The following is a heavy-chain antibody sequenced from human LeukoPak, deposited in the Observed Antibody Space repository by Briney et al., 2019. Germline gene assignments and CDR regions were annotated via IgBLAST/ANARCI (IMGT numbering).Heavy chain of an antibody. CDR2: LSSGRSP. CDR3: ARQLGYCAAGTCYFDY. D-gene: IGHD2-8*02. Sequence: GGSLRLSCAASGFSISTYAMAWVRQPPGRGLEWISSLSSGRSPSYSDSLEGRLTMSSDNARNTLYLQMDNLRGEDTAMYYGARQLGYCAAGTCYFDYWGHGTQVTVSS. J-gene: IGHJ4*01. V-gene: IGHV3-69-1*01. CDR1: GFSISTYA.